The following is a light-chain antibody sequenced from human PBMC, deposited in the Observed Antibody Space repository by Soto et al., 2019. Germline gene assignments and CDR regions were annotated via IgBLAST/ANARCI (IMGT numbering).Light chain of an antibody. J-gene: IGLJ1*01. CDR1: SSDVGGYNY. Sequence: QSVLTQPPSASGSPGQSVTISCTGTSSDVGGYNYVSWYQQHPGKAPKLMIYEVFKRPSGVPDRFSGSKSGNTASLTASGLQAEDEADYYCSSDAGSNNFDVFGTGTKVTVL. V-gene: IGLV2-8*01. CDR2: EVF. CDR3: SSDAGSNNFDV.